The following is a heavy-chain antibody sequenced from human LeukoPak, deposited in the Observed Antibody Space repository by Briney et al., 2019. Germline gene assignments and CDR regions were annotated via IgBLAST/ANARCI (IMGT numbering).Heavy chain of an antibody. CDR1: GFPFTSYA. D-gene: IGHD6-19*01. V-gene: IGHV1-3*03. CDR3: ARGIAVAGIYFDY. CDR2: INAGNGNT. J-gene: IGHJ4*02. Sequence: ASVKVSCKASGFPFTSYAIHWVRQAPGQRLEWMGWINAGNGNTKYSQEFQGRVAITRDTSASTAYMELSSLRSEDMAVYYCARGIAVAGIYFDYWGQGTLVTVSS.